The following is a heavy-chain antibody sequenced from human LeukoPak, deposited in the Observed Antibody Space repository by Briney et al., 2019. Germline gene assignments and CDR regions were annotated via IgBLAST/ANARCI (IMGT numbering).Heavy chain of an antibody. Sequence: ASVKVSCKASGYTFTGYYMHWVRQAPGQGLEWMGWINPNSGGTNYAQKFQGRVTMTRDTSISTAYMELSSLRSEDTAVYYCARGEDSGSYYIFLAFDIWGQGTMVTVSS. D-gene: IGHD1-26*01. CDR1: GYTFTGYY. CDR3: ARGEDSGSYYIFLAFDI. J-gene: IGHJ3*02. V-gene: IGHV1-2*02. CDR2: INPNSGGT.